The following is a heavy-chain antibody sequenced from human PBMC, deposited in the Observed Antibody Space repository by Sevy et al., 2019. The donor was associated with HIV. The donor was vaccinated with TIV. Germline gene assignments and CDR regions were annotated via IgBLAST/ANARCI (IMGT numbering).Heavy chain of an antibody. J-gene: IGHJ4*02. CDR1: GFTFSDYR. V-gene: IGHV3-30*04. CDR2: ISYDGRNNK. Sequence: GGSLRLSCAVSGFTFSDYRMHWVRQAPGKGLEWVAVISYDGRNNKYNADSVKGRFTISRDNSKNTVYLQMNSLRAEDTAIYYCARDRGEILSSAFDYWGQGTLVTVSS. CDR3: ARDRGEILSSAFDY. D-gene: IGHD3-16*01.